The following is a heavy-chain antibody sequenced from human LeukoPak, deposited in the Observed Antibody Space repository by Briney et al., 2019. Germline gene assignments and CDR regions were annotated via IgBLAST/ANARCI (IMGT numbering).Heavy chain of an antibody. CDR3: ARGVDYYGV. CDR1: GGSISSYY. CDR2: IYYSGSA. V-gene: IGHV4-59*12. Sequence: SETLSLTCTVSGGSISSYYWSWIRQPPGKGLEWIGYIYYSGSANYNPSLKSRVTISVDTSKKQFSLKLSSVTAADTAVYYCARGVDYYGVWGQGTLVTVSS. D-gene: IGHD3-10*01. J-gene: IGHJ4*02.